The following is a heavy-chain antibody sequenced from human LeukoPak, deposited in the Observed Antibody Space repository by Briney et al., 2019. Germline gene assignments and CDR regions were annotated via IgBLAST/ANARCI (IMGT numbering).Heavy chain of an antibody. V-gene: IGHV4-38-2*02. CDR1: GYSISSDYC. CDR3: ARDGGFYYTASPNSWFHP. J-gene: IGHJ5*02. Sequence: SETLSLTCIVSGYSISSDYCWGWIRQAPGEGLEWIGSSSHRGSPHYNPSLRRRVTMAADTPNNHFSLRLSAVTAADTAVYYCARDGGFYYTASPNSWFHPWGQGILVTVSS. D-gene: IGHD2-15*01. CDR2: SSHRGSP.